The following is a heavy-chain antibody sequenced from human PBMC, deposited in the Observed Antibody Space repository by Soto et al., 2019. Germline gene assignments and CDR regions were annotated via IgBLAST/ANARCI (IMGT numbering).Heavy chain of an antibody. CDR2: INSDGSST. J-gene: IGHJ4*02. CDR3: ARDRESLSY. Sequence: LRLSCAASGFTFSVYWMHWVRQAPGKGLVWVSRINSDGSSTGYADSVEGRVTISRDNAKNTLYLQMNSLRAEDTAVYYCARDRESLSYWGQGTLVTVSS. CDR1: GFTFSVYW. V-gene: IGHV3-74*01.